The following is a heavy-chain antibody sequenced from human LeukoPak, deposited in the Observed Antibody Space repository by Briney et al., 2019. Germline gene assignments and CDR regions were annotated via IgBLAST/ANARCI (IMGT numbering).Heavy chain of an antibody. J-gene: IGHJ6*02. CDR3: ARVGAAGLYYYYGMDV. D-gene: IGHD6-13*01. Sequence: SVKVSCKASGGTFSSYAISWVRQAPGQGLEWMGRIIPIFGIANYVQKFQGRVTITADKSTSTAYMELSSLRSEDTAVYYCARVGAAGLYYYYGMDVWGQGTTVTVSS. CDR2: IIPIFGIA. CDR1: GGTFSSYA. V-gene: IGHV1-69*04.